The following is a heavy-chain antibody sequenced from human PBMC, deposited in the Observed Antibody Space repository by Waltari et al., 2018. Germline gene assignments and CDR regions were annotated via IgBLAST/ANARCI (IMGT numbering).Heavy chain of an antibody. D-gene: IGHD3-3*01. V-gene: IGHV1-2*06. CDR1: GYTFTGYY. J-gene: IGHJ3*02. CDR3: ARAAHYDFWSGYYPSYDACDI. CDR2: INPNSGGT. Sequence: QVQLVQSGAEVKKPGASVKVSCKASGYTFTGYYMHWVRQAPGQGLEWMGRINPNSGGTNYAQKFQGRVTMTRDTSISTAYMELSRLRSDDTAVYYCARAAHYDFWSGYYPSYDACDIWGQGTMVTVSS.